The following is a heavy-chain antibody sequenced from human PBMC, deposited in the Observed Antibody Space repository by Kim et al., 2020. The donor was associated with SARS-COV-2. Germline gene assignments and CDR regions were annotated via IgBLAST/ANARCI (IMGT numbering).Heavy chain of an antibody. J-gene: IGHJ3*02. Sequence: GESLKISCKGSGYSFTSYWISWVRQMPGKGLEWMGRIDPSDSYTNYSPSFQGHVTISADKSISTAYLQWSSLKASDTAMYYCARHFWGYSSDRDAFDIWGQGTMVTVSS. V-gene: IGHV5-10-1*01. D-gene: IGHD6-19*01. CDR3: ARHFWGYSSDRDAFDI. CDR2: IDPSDSYT. CDR1: GYSFTSYW.